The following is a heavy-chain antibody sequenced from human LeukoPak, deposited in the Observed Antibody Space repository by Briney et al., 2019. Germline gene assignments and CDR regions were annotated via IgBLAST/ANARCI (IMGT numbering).Heavy chain of an antibody. V-gene: IGHV3-30*04. CDR1: GFTFSSYA. J-gene: IGHJ4*02. Sequence: GSLRLSCAASGFTFSSYAMYWVRQAPGKGLEWVAVISYDGSNKYYADSVKGRFTISRDNSKNTLYLQIKSLRAEDTAVYYCARAYSSGWYGDFEYWGRGTPVTVSS. CDR2: ISYDGSNK. CDR3: ARAYSSGWYGDFEY. D-gene: IGHD6-19*01.